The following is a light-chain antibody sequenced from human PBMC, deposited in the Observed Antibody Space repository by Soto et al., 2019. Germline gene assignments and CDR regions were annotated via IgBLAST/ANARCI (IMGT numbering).Light chain of an antibody. CDR1: QSVSSY. V-gene: IGKV3-11*01. CDR3: QQRSNWPLIT. J-gene: IGKJ5*01. CDR2: DAS. Sequence: IVFTQSPATLSLSPGERATLFCRASQSVSSYLAWYQQKPGQAPRLLIYDASNRATGIPARFSGSGSGTDFTLTISSLEPEDFAVYYCQQRSNWPLITFGQGTRLEIK.